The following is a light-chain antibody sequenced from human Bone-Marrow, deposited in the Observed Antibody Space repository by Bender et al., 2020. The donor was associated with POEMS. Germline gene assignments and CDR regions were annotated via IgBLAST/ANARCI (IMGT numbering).Light chain of an antibody. J-gene: IGLJ2*01. CDR1: SGDIGRYNY. V-gene: IGLV2-14*03. CDR2: EVT. Sequence: QSALTQPASVSGSPGQSITISCTGSSGDIGRYNYVSWYQQHPGKVPKLMIYEVTNRPSGVPDRFSASKSGNTASLTISGLQAEDEADYYCSSYTTASTLIFGGGTKLTVL. CDR3: SSYTTASTLI.